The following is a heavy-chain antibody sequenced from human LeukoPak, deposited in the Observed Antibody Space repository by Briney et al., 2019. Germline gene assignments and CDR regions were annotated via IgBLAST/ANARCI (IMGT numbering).Heavy chain of an antibody. CDR3: ARGGYPSGCSSTSCYWGY. D-gene: IGHD2-2*01. CDR1: GGSFSGYY. CDR2: INHSGST. J-gene: IGHJ4*02. Sequence: SETLSLTCAVYGGSFSGYYWSWIRQPPGKGLEWIGEINHSGSTNYSPSLKSRVTISVDTSKNQFSLKLSSVTAADTAVYYCARGGYPSGCSSTSCYWGYWGQGTLVTVSS. V-gene: IGHV4-34*01.